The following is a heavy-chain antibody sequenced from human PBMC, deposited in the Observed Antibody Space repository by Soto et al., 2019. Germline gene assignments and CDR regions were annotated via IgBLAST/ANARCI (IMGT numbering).Heavy chain of an antibody. Sequence: QVLLVQSGAEVTRPGASVRVSCKASGYTFTSYYMHWVRQAPGQGLEWMAMINPSGGRTKYAQIFQGRVTLTRDTSTGTVDMELSCLTSEDTAIYYCARGPSCGGDCYLFDYWGQGTQVTVSS. J-gene: IGHJ4*02. CDR1: GYTFTSYY. CDR3: ARGPSCGGDCYLFDY. D-gene: IGHD2-21*02. V-gene: IGHV1-46*01. CDR2: INPSGGRT.